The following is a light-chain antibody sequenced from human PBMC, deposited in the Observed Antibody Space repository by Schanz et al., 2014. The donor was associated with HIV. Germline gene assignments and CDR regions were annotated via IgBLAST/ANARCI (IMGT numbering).Light chain of an antibody. CDR3: SSYTSTNTVI. CDR1: SSDVGGYNY. J-gene: IGLJ2*01. V-gene: IGLV2-14*03. Sequence: QSALTQPASVSGSPGQSIAISCTGTSSDVGGYNYVSWYQQHPNKAPKLIIYDVNNRPSGVSNRFSGSKSGNTASLTISGLRPEDEGDYYCSSYTSTNTVIFAGGTKLTVL. CDR2: DVN.